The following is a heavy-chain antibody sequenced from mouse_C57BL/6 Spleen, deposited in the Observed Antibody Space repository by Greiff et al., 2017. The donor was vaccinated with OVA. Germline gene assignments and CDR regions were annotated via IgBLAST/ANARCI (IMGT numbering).Heavy chain of an antibody. Sequence: QVQLQQPGAELVRPGSSVKLSCKASGYTFTSYWMHWVKQRPIQGLEWIGNIDPSDSDTHYHQKFKDKATLTVDKTASTAYMQLSSLTSEDSAVYYCGRELGNWYFDVWGTGTTVTVSS. CDR2: IDPSDSDT. J-gene: IGHJ1*03. CDR1: GYTFTSYW. D-gene: IGHD4-1*01. V-gene: IGHV1-52*01. CDR3: GRELGNWYFDV.